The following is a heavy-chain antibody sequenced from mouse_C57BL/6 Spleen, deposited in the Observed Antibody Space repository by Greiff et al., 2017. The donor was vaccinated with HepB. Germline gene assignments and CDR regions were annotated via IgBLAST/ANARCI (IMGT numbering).Heavy chain of an antibody. CDR2: ISSGGSYT. V-gene: IGHV5-6*01. J-gene: IGHJ2*01. CDR3: ARCTTNYFDY. CDR1: GFTFSSYG. D-gene: IGHD1-1*01. Sequence: EVQGVESGGDLVKPGGSLKLSCAASGFTFSSYGMSWVRQTPDKRLEWVATISSGGSYTYYPDSVKGRFTISRDNAKNTLYLQMSSLKSEDTAMYYCARCTTNYFDYWGQGTTLTVSS.